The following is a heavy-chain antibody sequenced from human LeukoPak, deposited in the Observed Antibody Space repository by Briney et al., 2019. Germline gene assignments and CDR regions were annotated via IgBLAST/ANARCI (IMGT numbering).Heavy chain of an antibody. J-gene: IGHJ4*02. CDR2: IHPGDSDT. CDR1: GYSFTTYW. V-gene: IGHV5-51*01. Sequence: GESLKISCKGSGYSFTTYWIGWVRQMPGKGLEWMGIIHPGDSDTRYGPSFQGQVTISADKSISTAYLQWSSLKASDTAIYYCARTRDGYSRPFDYWGQGTLVTVSS. D-gene: IGHD5-24*01. CDR3: ARTRDGYSRPFDY.